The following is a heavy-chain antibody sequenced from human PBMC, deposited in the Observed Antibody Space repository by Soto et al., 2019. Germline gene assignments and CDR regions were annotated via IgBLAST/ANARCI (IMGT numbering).Heavy chain of an antibody. CDR2: ITYDGSNQ. D-gene: IGHD6-13*01. J-gene: IGHJ4*02. V-gene: IGHV3-30-3*01. CDR3: AKVDVSTAGSFDY. CDR1: GFIFSSYT. Sequence: SLRLSCAASGFIFSSYTMHWVRQAPGKGLEWVGVITYDGSNQYYADSVKGRFTISRDNSKNTVYLQMNSLSVGDTAVYLCAKVDVSTAGSFDYWGQGALVTVSS.